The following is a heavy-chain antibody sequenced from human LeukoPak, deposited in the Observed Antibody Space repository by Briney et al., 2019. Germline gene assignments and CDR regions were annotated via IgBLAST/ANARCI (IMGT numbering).Heavy chain of an antibody. CDR1: GGSISSGSYY. CDR3: ARQNQVVVTVT. Sequence: PSQTLSLTCTVSGGSISSGSYYWSWIRQPAGKGLEWIGRIYTSGSTNYNPSLKSRVTISVDMSKNQFSLKLSSVTAADTAVYYCARQNQVVVTVTWGQGTLVTVSS. D-gene: IGHD2-21*02. CDR2: IYTSGST. V-gene: IGHV4-61*02. J-gene: IGHJ5*02.